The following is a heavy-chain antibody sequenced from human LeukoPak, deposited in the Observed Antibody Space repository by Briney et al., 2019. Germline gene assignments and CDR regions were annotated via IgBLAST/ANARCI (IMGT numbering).Heavy chain of an antibody. J-gene: IGHJ3*02. V-gene: IGHV4-38-2*02. CDR2: IYHSGST. CDR1: GYSISSGYY. CDR3: ARECYRGGDCYKDAFDI. D-gene: IGHD2-21*02. Sequence: SETLSLTCTVSGYSISSGYYWGWIRQPPGKGLEWIGSIYHSGSTYYNPSLKSRVTISVDTSKNQFSLKLSSVTAADTAVYYCARECYRGGDCYKDAFDIWGQGTMVTVSS.